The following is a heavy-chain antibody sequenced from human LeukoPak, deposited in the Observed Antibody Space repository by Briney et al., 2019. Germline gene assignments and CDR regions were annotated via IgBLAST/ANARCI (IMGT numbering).Heavy chain of an antibody. CDR2: INHSGST. V-gene: IGHV4-34*01. D-gene: IGHD6-13*01. J-gene: IGHJ6*03. CDR1: GGSFSGYY. Sequence: KPSETLSLTCAVYGGSFSGYYWSWIRQPPGKGLEWIGEINHSGSTNYNPSLKSRVTISVDTSKNQFSLKLSSVTAADTAVYYCARAGAIAALRDMDVWGKGTTVTVSS. CDR3: ARAGAIAALRDMDV.